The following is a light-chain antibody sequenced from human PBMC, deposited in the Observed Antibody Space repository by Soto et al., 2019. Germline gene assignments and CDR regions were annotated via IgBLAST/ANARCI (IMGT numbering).Light chain of an antibody. CDR1: QSVSSSY. Sequence: ILLTQSPCTLSLSPGERATLSCRSSQSVSSSYLAWYQQKPGQAPRLLIYGASSRATGIPDRFSGSGSGTDFTLTISRLEPEDFAVYYCQQYGSSPWTFGQGTKVDI. V-gene: IGKV3-20*01. CDR2: GAS. CDR3: QQYGSSPWT. J-gene: IGKJ1*01.